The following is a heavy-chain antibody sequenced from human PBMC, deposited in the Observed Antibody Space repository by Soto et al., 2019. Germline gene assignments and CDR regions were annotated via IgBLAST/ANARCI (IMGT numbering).Heavy chain of an antibody. J-gene: IGHJ6*02. CDR1: GGSISSGGYY. CDR3: ARVLGCSGGSCYSDYYYGMDV. CDR2: IYYSGST. D-gene: IGHD2-15*01. V-gene: IGHV4-31*03. Sequence: PSETLSLTCTVSGGSISSGGYYWSWIRQHPGKGLEWIGYIYYSGSTYYNPSLKSRVTISVDTSKNQFSLKLSSVTAADTAVYYCARVLGCSGGSCYSDYYYGMDVWGQGTTVTVSS.